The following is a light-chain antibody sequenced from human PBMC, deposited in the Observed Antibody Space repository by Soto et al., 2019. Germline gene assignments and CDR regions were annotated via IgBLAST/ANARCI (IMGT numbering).Light chain of an antibody. CDR3: QQYNNWPLT. CDR2: GAS. Sequence: EIVMTQSPATLSVSPGERATLSCRASQSVSTNLAWYQQKPGQAPRLLIYGASTRATGIPARFSGSGSGTEFTLTISGLQSEDFAVYSCQQYNNWPLTFGAGTKV. V-gene: IGKV3-15*01. CDR1: QSVSTN. J-gene: IGKJ4*01.